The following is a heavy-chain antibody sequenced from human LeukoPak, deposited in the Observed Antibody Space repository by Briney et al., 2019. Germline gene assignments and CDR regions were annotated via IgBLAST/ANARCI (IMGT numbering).Heavy chain of an antibody. CDR3: ARLLHRGVIIQFDY. D-gene: IGHD3-10*01. Sequence: GGSLRLSCAASGFTFSSYSMNWVRQAPGKGLEWVSSISSSSSYIYYADSVKGRFTIARDNAKTSLYLQMTSMRAEDTAVYYCARLLHRGVIIQFDYWGQGTLVTVSS. CDR2: ISSSSSYI. J-gene: IGHJ4*02. CDR1: GFTFSSYS. V-gene: IGHV3-21*01.